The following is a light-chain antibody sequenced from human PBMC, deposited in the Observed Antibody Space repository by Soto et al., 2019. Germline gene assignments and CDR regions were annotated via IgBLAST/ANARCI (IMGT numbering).Light chain of an antibody. J-gene: IGLJ1*01. Sequence: QSALTQPASVSGSPGQSITISCTGTSSDVGNYDYVSWYQHHPGKAPKLMIYDVSNRPSGVSTRFSGSKSGNTASLTISGLQADDEADYFCNSYSRSSTLVFGTATKLTVL. V-gene: IGLV2-14*03. CDR3: NSYSRSSTLV. CDR1: SSDVGNYDY. CDR2: DVS.